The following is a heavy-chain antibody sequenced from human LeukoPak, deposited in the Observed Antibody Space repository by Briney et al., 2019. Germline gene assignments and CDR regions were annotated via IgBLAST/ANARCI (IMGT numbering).Heavy chain of an antibody. CDR1: GGSISSYY. J-gene: IGHJ6*03. V-gene: IGHV4-59*12. CDR3: ARDSSVSVLRYFDWSRYYYMDV. D-gene: IGHD3-9*01. Sequence: SETLSLTCTVSGGSISSYYWSWIRQPPGKGLEWIGCIYFSGSTNYNPSLKSRVTISVDTSKNQFSLKLSSVTAADTAVYYCARDSSVSVLRYFDWSRYYYMDVWGKGTTVTVSS. CDR2: IYFSGST.